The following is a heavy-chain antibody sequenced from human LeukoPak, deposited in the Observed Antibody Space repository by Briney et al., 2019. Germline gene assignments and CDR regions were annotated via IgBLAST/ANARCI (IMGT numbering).Heavy chain of an antibody. Sequence: ASVKVSCKASGYTVTGYYMHWVRQAPGQGIEWMGWINPNSDGTNYAQKFQGRVTMTRDTSTSTTYMEVSRLRSDDTAVYYCARDRDSMDVWGQGTTVTVSS. D-gene: IGHD2-15*01. CDR1: GYTVTGYY. CDR2: INPNSDGT. J-gene: IGHJ6*02. CDR3: ARDRDSMDV. V-gene: IGHV1-2*02.